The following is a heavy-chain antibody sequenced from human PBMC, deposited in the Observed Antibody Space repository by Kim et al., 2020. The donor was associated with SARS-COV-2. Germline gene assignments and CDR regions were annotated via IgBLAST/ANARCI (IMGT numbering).Heavy chain of an antibody. D-gene: IGHD6-13*01. V-gene: IGHV1-2*02. Sequence: TNYAQKFQGRVTMTRDTSISTAYMGLSRLRSDDTAVYYCASPSAAADLDYWGQGTLVTVSS. CDR3: ASPSAAADLDY. CDR2: T. J-gene: IGHJ4*02.